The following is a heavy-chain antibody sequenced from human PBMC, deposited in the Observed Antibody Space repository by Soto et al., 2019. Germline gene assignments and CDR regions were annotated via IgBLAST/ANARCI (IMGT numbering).Heavy chain of an antibody. D-gene: IGHD2-2*01. CDR1: GGSISSSSYY. Sequence: SETLSLTCTVSGGSISSSSYYWGWIRQPPGKGLEWIGSIYYSGSTYYNPSLKSRVTISVDTSKNQFSLKLSSVTAADTAVYYCASTTADTGAFDIWGQGTMVTVSS. CDR3: ASTTADTGAFDI. V-gene: IGHV4-39*01. J-gene: IGHJ3*02. CDR2: IYYSGST.